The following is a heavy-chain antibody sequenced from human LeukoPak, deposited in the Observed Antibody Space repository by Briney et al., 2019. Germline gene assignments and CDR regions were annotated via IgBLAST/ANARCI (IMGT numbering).Heavy chain of an antibody. CDR1: GDSASSNSAA. V-gene: IGHV6-1*01. CDR3: ARGLIARPLNWFDP. CDR2: TYYRSKWYN. J-gene: IGHJ5*02. D-gene: IGHD2-21*01. Sequence: SQTLSLTCAISGDSASSNSAAWNWIRQSPSRGLEWLGRTYYRSKWYNDYAVSVKSRITINPDTSKNQFSLQLNSVTPEDTAVYYCARGLIARPLNWFDPWGQGTLVTVSS.